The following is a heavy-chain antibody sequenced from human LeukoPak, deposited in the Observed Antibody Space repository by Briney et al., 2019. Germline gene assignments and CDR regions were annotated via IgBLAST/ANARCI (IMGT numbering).Heavy chain of an antibody. CDR1: GGSISSGSYY. CDR3: ARWAGSEDV. CDR2: IYSSGRT. V-gene: IGHV4-61*02. J-gene: IGHJ6*02. Sequence: SETLSLTCTVSGGSISSGSYYWSWIRQPAGKGLEWIGRIYSSGRTNYNPSLKSRVTISIDTSKNQFSLKLSSVTAADTAVYYCARWAGSEDVWGQGTTVTVSS. D-gene: IGHD6-19*01.